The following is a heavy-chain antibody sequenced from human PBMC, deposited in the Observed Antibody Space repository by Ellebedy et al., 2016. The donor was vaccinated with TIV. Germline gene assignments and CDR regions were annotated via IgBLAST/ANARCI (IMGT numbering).Heavy chain of an antibody. CDR2: ISRNGGGT. CDR1: GFTFSIYA. Sequence: GESLKISCAASGFTFSIYAMGWVRQAPGKGLEWVSTISRNGGGTSYAGSVEGRFTISRDNSNNTLWLQMSGLRAEDTARYFCAKDLGIERQWGFDYWGQGTLVTVSS. V-gene: IGHV3-23*01. D-gene: IGHD1-26*01. J-gene: IGHJ4*02. CDR3: AKDLGIERQWGFDY.